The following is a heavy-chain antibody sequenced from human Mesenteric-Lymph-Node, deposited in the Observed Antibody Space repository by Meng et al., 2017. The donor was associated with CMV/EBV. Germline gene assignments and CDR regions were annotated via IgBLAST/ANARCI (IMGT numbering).Heavy chain of an antibody. CDR1: GLTFSSYS. CDR3: ARVIVGATFDY. CDR2: ISSSSSYI. J-gene: IGHJ4*02. V-gene: IGHV3-21*01. Sequence: GGSLRLSCAASGLTFSSYSMNWVRQAPGKGLEWVSSISSSSSYIYYADSVKGRFTISRDNAKNSLYLQMNSLRAEDTAVYYCARVIVGATFDYWGQGTLVTVSS. D-gene: IGHD1-26*01.